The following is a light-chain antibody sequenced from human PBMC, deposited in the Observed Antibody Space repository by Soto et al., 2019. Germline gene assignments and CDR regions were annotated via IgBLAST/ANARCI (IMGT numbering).Light chain of an antibody. J-gene: IGKJ2*01. Sequence: DIQMTQSPSTLSASVGDRVTITCRASQSISSWLAWYQQKPGKAPKLLIYKASSLESGVPSRFSGSGSGTEFTLTISILQHDDFANYYCQQYNSYSTFGQGTKLEIK. CDR2: KAS. CDR3: QQYNSYST. CDR1: QSISSW. V-gene: IGKV1-5*03.